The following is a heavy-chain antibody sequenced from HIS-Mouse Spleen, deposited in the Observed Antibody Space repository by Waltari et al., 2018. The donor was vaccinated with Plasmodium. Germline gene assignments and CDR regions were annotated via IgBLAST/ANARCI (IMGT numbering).Heavy chain of an antibody. CDR3: ARDYSGSYYFDY. D-gene: IGHD1-26*01. V-gene: IGHV4-39*07. CDR2: IYYSGGT. J-gene: IGHJ4*02. Sequence: QLQLQESGPGLVKPSETLSLTCTVSGGSISSSSYYWGWIRQPPGKGLEWIGSIYYSGGTSYNPSLKSRVTISVDTSKNQFSLKLSSVTAADTAVYYCARDYSGSYYFDYWGQGTLVTVSS. CDR1: GGSISSSSYY.